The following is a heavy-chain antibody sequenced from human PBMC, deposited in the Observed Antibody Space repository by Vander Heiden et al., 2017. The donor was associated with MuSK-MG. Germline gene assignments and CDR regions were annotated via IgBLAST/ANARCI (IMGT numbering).Heavy chain of an antibody. CDR2: ISWKSGRR. D-gene: IGHD3-3*01. J-gene: IGHJ6*02. V-gene: IGHV3-9*01. CDR3: AKDGQVLRFLEWFEGMDV. CDR1: GFTFDDYA. Sequence: EVQLVESGGGLVQPGRSLRLSCAASGFTFDDYAMHWVRQAPGKGLEGVSGISWKSGRRGYADSVKGRFTISRDNAKNSLYLQMNSLRAEDTALYYCAKDGQVLRFLEWFEGMDVWGQGTTVTVSS.